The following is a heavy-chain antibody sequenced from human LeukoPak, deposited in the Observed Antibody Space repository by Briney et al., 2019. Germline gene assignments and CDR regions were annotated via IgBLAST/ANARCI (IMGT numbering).Heavy chain of an antibody. CDR3: ARGSQRVYYDILTGYGMYAFDI. CDR1: GGSISSSSYY. CDR2: IYTSGST. J-gene: IGHJ3*02. D-gene: IGHD3-9*01. V-gene: IGHV4-61*05. Sequence: SETLSLTCTVSGGSISSSSYYWGWIRQPPGKGLEWIGRIYTSGSTNYNPSLKSRVTMSVDTSKNQFSLKLSSVTAADTAVYYCARGSQRVYYDILTGYGMYAFDIWGQGTMVTVSS.